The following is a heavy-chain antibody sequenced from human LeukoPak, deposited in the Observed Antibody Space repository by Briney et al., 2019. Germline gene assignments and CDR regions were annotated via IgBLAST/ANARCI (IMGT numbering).Heavy chain of an antibody. D-gene: IGHD3-22*01. CDR2: INPNSGGT. Sequence: ASVKVSCKASGYTFTGYYMHWVRQAPGQGLEWMGWINPNSGGTNYAQKFQGRVTMTRDTSISTAYMELSRLRSDDTAVYYCARRGYDSSGYYYYYMDVWGKGTTVTISS. CDR3: ARRGYDSSGYYYYYMDV. CDR1: GYTFTGYY. V-gene: IGHV1-2*02. J-gene: IGHJ6*03.